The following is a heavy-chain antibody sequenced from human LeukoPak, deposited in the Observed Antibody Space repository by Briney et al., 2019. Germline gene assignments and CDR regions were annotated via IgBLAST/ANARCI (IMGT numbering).Heavy chain of an antibody. Sequence: GGSLRLSCAASGFTFSSYGMHWVRQAPGKGLEWVAVIWYDGSNKYYADSVKGRSTISRDNSKNTLYLQMNSLRAEDTAVYYCARGRRAFDIWGQGTMVTVSS. CDR2: IWYDGSNK. J-gene: IGHJ3*02. CDR3: ARGRRAFDI. CDR1: GFTFSSYG. V-gene: IGHV3-33*01.